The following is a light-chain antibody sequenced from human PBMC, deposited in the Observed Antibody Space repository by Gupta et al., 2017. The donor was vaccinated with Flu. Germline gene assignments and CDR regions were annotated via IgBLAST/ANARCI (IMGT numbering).Light chain of an antibody. J-gene: IGKJ2*01. CDR3: QQSYRIPRT. CDR2: AAS. V-gene: IGKV1-39*01. CDR1: QSISRY. Sequence: PTSLSASVGERVTITCRASQSISRYLNWYQQKPGKAPKLLIYAASSLQSGVPSRFSGSGAGTDFTLTVSRLQPEDFATYYCQQSYRIPRTFGQGTKVQIK.